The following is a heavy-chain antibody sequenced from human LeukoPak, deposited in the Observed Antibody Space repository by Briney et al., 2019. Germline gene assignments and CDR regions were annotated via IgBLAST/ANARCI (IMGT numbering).Heavy chain of an antibody. CDR2: ISWNSGSI. J-gene: IGHJ4*02. Sequence: PGGSLRLSCAASGFTFDDYAMHWVRQAPGKGLEWVSGISWNSGSIGYADSVKGRFTISRDNAKNSLYLQMNSLRAEDTAVYYWARAASTMVRGVPTQYWGQGTLVTVSS. CDR1: GFTFDDYA. CDR3: ARAASTMVRGVPTQY. V-gene: IGHV3-9*01. D-gene: IGHD3-10*01.